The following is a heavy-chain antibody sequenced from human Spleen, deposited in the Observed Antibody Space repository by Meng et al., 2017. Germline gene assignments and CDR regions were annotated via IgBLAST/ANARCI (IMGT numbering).Heavy chain of an antibody. D-gene: IGHD5-24*01. Sequence: GESLKISCAASGFTVSSIYVSWVRQAPGKGLEWVSSIYSGGSTFYADSVKGRFTISRDNAKNSLYLQMNSLRAEDTAVYYCARDPQWLMDAFDIWGQGTMVTVSS. V-gene: IGHV3-66*01. CDR3: ARDPQWLMDAFDI. CDR2: IYSGGST. J-gene: IGHJ3*02. CDR1: GFTVSSIY.